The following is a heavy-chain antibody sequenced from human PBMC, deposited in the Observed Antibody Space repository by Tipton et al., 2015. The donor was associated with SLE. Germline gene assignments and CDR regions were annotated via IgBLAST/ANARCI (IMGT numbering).Heavy chain of an antibody. J-gene: IGHJ4*02. CDR1: GESFSGYF. D-gene: IGHD4-17*01. V-gene: IGHV4-34*12. CDR3: ATTGGY. CDR2: IIHSGVT. Sequence: TLSLTCAVYGESFSGYFWSWIRQPPGKGLEWIGEIIHSGVTNYNPSLKSRVTISVDTSKNQFSLKLSSVTAADTAVYYCATTGGYWGQGTLVTVSS.